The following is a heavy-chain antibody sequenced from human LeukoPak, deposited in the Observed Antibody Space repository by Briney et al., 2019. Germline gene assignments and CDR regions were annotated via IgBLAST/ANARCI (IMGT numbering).Heavy chain of an antibody. CDR3: AQRGTVTRGFDY. Sequence: GGSLRLSCAASGFTFSTYSMNWVRQAPGKGLEWVSGISSSGGNTYYADSAKGRFTVSRDNSKNTLYLQMNSLSAEDTAVYYCAQRGTVTRGFDYWGQGTLVTVSS. V-gene: IGHV3-23*01. CDR2: ISSSGGNT. D-gene: IGHD4-17*01. CDR1: GFTFSTYS. J-gene: IGHJ4*02.